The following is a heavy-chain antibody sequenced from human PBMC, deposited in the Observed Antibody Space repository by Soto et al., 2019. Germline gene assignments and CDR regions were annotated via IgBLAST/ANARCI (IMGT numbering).Heavy chain of an antibody. CDR3: ATQAGGGRKFDGIDV. V-gene: IGHV4-39*01. CDR2: IYYSGST. CDR1: GGSLSRVRYY. D-gene: IGHD2-15*01. Sequence: PSETLSLTCTVSGGSLSRVRYYWGWIRQPPGKGLEWIANIYYSGSTHDKPSLNRRITITVDTSKIRSSLKLSSVAAADTGVYYCATQAGGGRKFDGIDVWGQGTMVTVSS. J-gene: IGHJ6*02.